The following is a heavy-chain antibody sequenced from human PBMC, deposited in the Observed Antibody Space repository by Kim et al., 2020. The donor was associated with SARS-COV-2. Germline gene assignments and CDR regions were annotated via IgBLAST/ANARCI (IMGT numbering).Heavy chain of an antibody. J-gene: IGHJ6*02. V-gene: IGHV3-33*06. Sequence: GGSLRLSCAASGFNFNNFGMHWVRQAPGKGLEWVSVICYGGSKKYYADSLKGRFTISRDNSKNTLYLQMDSLRPEDTAVYFCAKDVSLITIIVGGNRGGMDVWGQGTTVTVSS. CDR1: GFNFNNFG. D-gene: IGHD3-3*01. CDR2: ICYGGSKK. CDR3: AKDVSLITIIVGGNRGGMDV.